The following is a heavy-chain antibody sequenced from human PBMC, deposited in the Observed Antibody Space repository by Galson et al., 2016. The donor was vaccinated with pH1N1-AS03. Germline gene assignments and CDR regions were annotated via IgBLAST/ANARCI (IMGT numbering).Heavy chain of an antibody. Sequence: SVKVSCKASGYAFTDYYMHLLRQAPGQGLEWMAWINTDSGGTDYAQNFQGRVTITRDTSANTAYMELRGLRSEDTAVYFCARDRWTTDWYFDLWGRGTLVTVSS. CDR1: GYAFTDYY. CDR3: ARDRWTTDWYFDL. J-gene: IGHJ2*01. D-gene: IGHD3/OR15-3a*01. CDR2: INTDSGGT. V-gene: IGHV1-2*02.